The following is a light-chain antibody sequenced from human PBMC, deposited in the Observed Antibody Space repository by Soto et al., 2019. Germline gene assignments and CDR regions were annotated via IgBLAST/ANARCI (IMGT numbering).Light chain of an antibody. Sequence: EIVLTQSPATLSLSPGERATLSCRASQSVSSNLAWYQQKPGQPPRLLIYGASTRATGIPARFTGSGSGTEFTLTISSLQFDDSAVYYCQQYNNWWTFGQGTKVDIK. CDR3: QQYNNWWT. J-gene: IGKJ1*01. CDR1: QSVSSN. V-gene: IGKV3-15*01. CDR2: GAS.